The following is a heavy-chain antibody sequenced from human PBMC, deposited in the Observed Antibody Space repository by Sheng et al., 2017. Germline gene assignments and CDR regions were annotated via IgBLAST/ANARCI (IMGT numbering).Heavy chain of an antibody. CDR1: GYTFSRYG. Sequence: QVQLVQSGAELKKPGRSVKVSCKTSGYTFSRYGVTWVRQAPGQGLEWMGWITAYNGHTNYAQTLQGRVTMTTDTSTSTAYMELRSLTSDDTAVYYCARGDAAALLTWGQGTLGHRLL. CDR2: ITAYNGHT. J-gene: IGHJ5*02. CDR3: ARGDAAALLT. D-gene: IGHD6-25*01. V-gene: IGHV1-18*01.